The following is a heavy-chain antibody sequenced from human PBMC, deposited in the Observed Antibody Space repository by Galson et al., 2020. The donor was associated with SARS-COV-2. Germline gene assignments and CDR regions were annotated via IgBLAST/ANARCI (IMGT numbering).Heavy chain of an antibody. CDR1: GFTFSSYS. Sequence: GESLKISCAASGFTFSSYSMNWVRQAPGKGLEWVSSISSSSSYIYYADSVKGRFTISRDNAKNSLYLQMNSLRAEDTAVYYCARDLGLWWFDPWGQGTLVTVSS. CDR3: ARDLGLWWFDP. J-gene: IGHJ5*02. D-gene: IGHD2-21*01. CDR2: ISSSSSYI. V-gene: IGHV3-21*01.